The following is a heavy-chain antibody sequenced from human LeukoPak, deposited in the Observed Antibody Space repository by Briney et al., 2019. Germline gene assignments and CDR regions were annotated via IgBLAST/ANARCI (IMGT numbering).Heavy chain of an antibody. V-gene: IGHV1-8*01. CDR3: ASFSPGEYAFDI. J-gene: IGHJ3*02. Sequence: GASVKVSCKASGYTFTSYDINWVRQATGQGLEWMGWMNPNSGNTGYAQKFQGRVTMTRNTSISTAYMELSRLRSDDTAVYYCASFSPGEYAFDIWGQGTMVTVSS. D-gene: IGHD2-21*01. CDR1: GYTFTSYD. CDR2: MNPNSGNT.